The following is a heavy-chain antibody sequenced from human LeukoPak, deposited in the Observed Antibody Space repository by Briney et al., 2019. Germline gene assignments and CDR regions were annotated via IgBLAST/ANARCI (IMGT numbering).Heavy chain of an antibody. J-gene: IGHJ4*02. Sequence: SETLSLTCTVSGGSISSYYWIWIRQPPGKGLEWIGYIYYSGSTNYKPSLKSRVTISVDTSKNQFSLKLSSVTAADTAVYYCARGYGGSYYVFDFWGEGTLVTVSS. CDR2: IYYSGST. CDR1: GGSISSYY. V-gene: IGHV4-59*01. CDR3: ARGYGGSYYVFDF. D-gene: IGHD1-26*01.